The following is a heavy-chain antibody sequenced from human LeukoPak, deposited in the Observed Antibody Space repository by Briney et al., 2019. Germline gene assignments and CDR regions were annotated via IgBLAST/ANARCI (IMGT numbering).Heavy chain of an antibody. Sequence: PSETLSLTCAVYGGSFSGYYWSWIRQPPGRGLEWIGYIYYSGSTNYNPSLKSRVTISVDTSKNQFSLKLTSVTAADTAVYYCARVSGYDWESFYDYWGKGTLVTVSS. CDR1: GGSFSGYY. CDR2: IYYSGST. V-gene: IGHV4-59*01. CDR3: ARVSGYDWESFYDY. D-gene: IGHD5-12*01. J-gene: IGHJ4*02.